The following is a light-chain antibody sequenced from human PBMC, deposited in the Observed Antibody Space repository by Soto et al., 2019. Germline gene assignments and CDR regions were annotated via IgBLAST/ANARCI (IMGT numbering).Light chain of an antibody. CDR3: SSYAGSSTYV. CDR1: SSDVDDYNY. CDR2: DVT. J-gene: IGLJ1*01. Sequence: QSALTQPRSVSGSPGQSVTISCTGTSSDVDDYNYVSWYQQHPDTAPKLMIYDVTKRPSGVPDRFSGSKSGNTASLTISGLQAEDEADYYCSSYAGSSTYVFGTGTKLTVL. V-gene: IGLV2-11*01.